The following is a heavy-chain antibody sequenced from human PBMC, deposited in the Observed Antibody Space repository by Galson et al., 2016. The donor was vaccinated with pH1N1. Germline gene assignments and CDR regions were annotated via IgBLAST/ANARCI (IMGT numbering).Heavy chain of an antibody. CDR1: GGTFSNYV. V-gene: IGHV1-69*13. Sequence: SVKVSCKASGGTFSNYVISWVRQAPGQGLEWMGGINVVFGTANYAQKFQGRVTIAADESTSTAYMELKNLRSEDTAVYFCARDRVLWFLEWSPYDYKSMDVWGQGTAVTVS. CDR3: ARDRVLWFLEWSPYDYKSMDV. D-gene: IGHD3/OR15-3a*01. CDR2: INVVFGTA. J-gene: IGHJ6*02.